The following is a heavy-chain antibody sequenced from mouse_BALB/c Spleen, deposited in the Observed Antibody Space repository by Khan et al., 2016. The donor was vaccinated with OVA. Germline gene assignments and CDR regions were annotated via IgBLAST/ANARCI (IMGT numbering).Heavy chain of an antibody. CDR1: GFNIIDTY. V-gene: IGHV14-3*02. J-gene: IGHJ1*01. Sequence: VQLQQSGAELVKPGASVKLSCTASGFNIIDTYLHWVKQRPEQGLEWIGRIAPANGNSKYDPKFQGKATITADTSSNTSYLQRNSLTSEDSAVYYCARPSDDPRDFEVWGAGTTVTVSS. CDR3: ARPSDDPRDFEV. D-gene: IGHD6-1*01. CDR2: IAPANGNS.